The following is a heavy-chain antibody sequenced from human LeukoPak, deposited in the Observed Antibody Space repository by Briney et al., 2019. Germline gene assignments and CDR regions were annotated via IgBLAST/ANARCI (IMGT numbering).Heavy chain of an antibody. V-gene: IGHV3-30*02. CDR3: AKDYNYGFDY. CDR1: GFSFSGYG. J-gene: IGHJ4*02. D-gene: IGHD3-10*01. CDR2: IRDDGSTK. Sequence: PGGSLRLSCAASGFSFSGYGMRWVRQAPGKGLEWVTFIRDDGSTKSYADSVKGRFTIARDNSKNTLYLQMNSLRAEDTAVYFCAKDYNYGFDYWGQGALVTVSS.